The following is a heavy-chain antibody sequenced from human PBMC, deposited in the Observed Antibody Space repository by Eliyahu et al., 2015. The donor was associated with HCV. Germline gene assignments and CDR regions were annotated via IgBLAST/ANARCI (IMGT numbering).Heavy chain of an antibody. V-gene: IGHV3-30-3*01. CDR3: ARDSYCGGDCSIKDYYYGMDV. D-gene: IGHD2-21*02. J-gene: IGHJ6*02. Sequence: QVQLVESGGGVVQPGXSLXLSCAASGFTFSSXAMHWVRQAPGKGLGWVAVISYDGSNKYYADSVKGRFTISRDNSKNTLYLQMNSLRAEDTAVYYCARDSYCGGDCSIKDYYYGMDVWGQGTTVTVSS. CDR1: GFTFSSXA. CDR2: ISYDGSNK.